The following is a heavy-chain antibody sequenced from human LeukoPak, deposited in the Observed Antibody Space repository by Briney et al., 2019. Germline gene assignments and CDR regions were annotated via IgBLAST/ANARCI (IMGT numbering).Heavy chain of an antibody. CDR1: GFTFSSHG. V-gene: IGHV3-30*18. CDR3: AKSQLGSVDACDI. J-gene: IGHJ3*02. D-gene: IGHD3-16*01. Sequence: GGSLRLSCAASGFTFSSHGMHWVRQAPGKGLEWVAVISYDGSNKHYADSVKGRFTISRDNSKNTQYLQMNSLRAEDTAVYYCAKSQLGSVDACDIWGQGTMVTVSS. CDR2: ISYDGSNK.